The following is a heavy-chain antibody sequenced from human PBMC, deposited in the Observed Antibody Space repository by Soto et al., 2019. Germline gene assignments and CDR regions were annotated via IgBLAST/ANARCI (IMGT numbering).Heavy chain of an antibody. CDR3: ARDRADSSGWYGVLYYFDY. J-gene: IGHJ4*02. Sequence: GGSLRLSCAASGFTFSSYAMHWVRQAPGKGLEWVAVISYDGSNKYYADSVKGRFTISRDNSKNTLYLQMNSLRAEDTAVYYCARDRADSSGWYGVLYYFDYWGQGTLVTVSS. CDR2: ISYDGSNK. CDR1: GFTFSSYA. V-gene: IGHV3-30-3*01. D-gene: IGHD6-19*01.